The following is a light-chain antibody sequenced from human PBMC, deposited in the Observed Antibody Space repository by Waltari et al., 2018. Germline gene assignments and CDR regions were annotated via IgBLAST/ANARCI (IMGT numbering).Light chain of an antibody. Sequence: SYVLAQPPSVSVAPGKTARITCGGNNIGSQSVHWYQQQPGQAPVLVVYDDSDRPSGIPERFSGSNSGNTSTLTISRVEAGDEADYYCQVWDSSSDVVFGGGTKLTVL. CDR3: QVWDSSSDVV. CDR1: NIGSQS. CDR2: DDS. J-gene: IGLJ2*01. V-gene: IGLV3-21*03.